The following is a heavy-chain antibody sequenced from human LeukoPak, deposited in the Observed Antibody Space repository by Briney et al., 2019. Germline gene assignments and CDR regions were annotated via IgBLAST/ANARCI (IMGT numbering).Heavy chain of an antibody. CDR2: IGYDGSNK. V-gene: IGHV3-33*01. Sequence: GRSLRLSCAASGFTFSSYCMHWVRQAPGKGLEWVAVIGYDGSNKYYADSVKGRFTISRDNSKNTLYLQMNSRRAEDTAVYYCARDVPAYYYDSSGYTDAFDIWGQGTMVTVSS. CDR3: ARDVPAYYYDSSGYTDAFDI. J-gene: IGHJ3*02. CDR1: GFTFSSYC. D-gene: IGHD3-22*01.